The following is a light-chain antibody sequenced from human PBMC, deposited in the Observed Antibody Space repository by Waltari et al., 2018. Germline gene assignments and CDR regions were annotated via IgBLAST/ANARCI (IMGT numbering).Light chain of an antibody. CDR2: GAS. V-gene: IGKV3-20*01. Sequence: EIVLTQSPGTLSLSPGERATLSCRASQSVGRYLAWYQQKPGRAPRLLIYGASSRATGIPDRFSGSGSGTDFSLTISRLEPEDFAVYYCQNHERLPAMFGQGTKVEIK. CDR1: QSVGRY. J-gene: IGKJ1*01. CDR3: QNHERLPAM.